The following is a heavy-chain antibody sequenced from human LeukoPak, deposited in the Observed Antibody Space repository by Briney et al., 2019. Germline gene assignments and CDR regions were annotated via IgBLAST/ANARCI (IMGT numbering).Heavy chain of an antibody. V-gene: IGHV1-8*01. CDR2: MNPNSGDT. Sequence: ASAKVSCKASGYTFTNYDINWVRQATGQGLEWMGWMNPNSGDTGYAQKFQGRVTMTRSTSISTAYMELISPTSEDTAVYYCARGPFSTGSYFDYWGQGTLVTVSS. CDR3: ARGPFSTGSYFDY. D-gene: IGHD3/OR15-3a*01. CDR1: GYTFTNYD. J-gene: IGHJ4*02.